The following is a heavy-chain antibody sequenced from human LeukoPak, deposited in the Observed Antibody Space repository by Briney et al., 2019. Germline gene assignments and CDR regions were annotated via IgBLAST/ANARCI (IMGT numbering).Heavy chain of an antibody. CDR3: AREDIVVVPAAMGGWWFDP. CDR1: GYTFTGYY. J-gene: IGHJ5*02. CDR2: INPNSGGT. Sequence: ASVNVSCKSSGYTFTGYYMHWVRQAPGQGLEWMGWINPNSGGTNYAQKFQGRVTMTRDTSISTAYMELSRLRSDDTAVYYCAREDIVVVPAAMGGWWFDPWGQGTLVAVSS. D-gene: IGHD2-2*01. V-gene: IGHV1-2*02.